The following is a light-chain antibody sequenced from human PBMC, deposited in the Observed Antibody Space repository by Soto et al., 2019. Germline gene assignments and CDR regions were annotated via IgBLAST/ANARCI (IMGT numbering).Light chain of an antibody. Sequence: EIVMTQSPGTLSVSPGERATLSCRASQSVSSNLAWYQQKPGQAPRLLISDASTRATGIPARFSGSGSGTDFTLTISRLEPEDFAVYYCQQYGSSGTFGQGTKVEIK. CDR1: QSVSSN. CDR2: DAS. CDR3: QQYGSSGT. V-gene: IGKV3-20*01. J-gene: IGKJ1*01.